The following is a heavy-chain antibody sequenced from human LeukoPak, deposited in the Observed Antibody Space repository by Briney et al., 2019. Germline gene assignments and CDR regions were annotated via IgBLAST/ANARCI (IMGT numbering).Heavy chain of an antibody. D-gene: IGHD4-4*01. J-gene: IGHJ6*02. CDR2: FDPEDGET. V-gene: IGHV1-24*01. CDR3: ATGMTTVTTRGMDV. CDR1: GYTLTELS. Sequence: ASVKVSCKVSGYTLTELSRHWVRQAPGKGLEGMGGFDPEDGETIYAQKFQGRVTMTEDTSTDTAYMELSSLRSEDTAGYYCATGMTTVTTRGMDVWGQGTTVTVSS.